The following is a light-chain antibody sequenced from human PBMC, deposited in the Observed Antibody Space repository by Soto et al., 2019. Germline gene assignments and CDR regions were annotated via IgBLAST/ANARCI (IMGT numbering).Light chain of an antibody. V-gene: IGKV4-1*01. J-gene: IGKJ4*01. CDR3: QQYVSTPLT. CDR1: QNVLNRDNDKNY. CDR2: WSS. Sequence: DIVMTQSPDSLAVSLGERATINCKSSQNVLNRDNDKNYIAWYPQKPGQPPELPIYWSSTRESDVPDRFSGSGSATHFTLTINSLQARDVAVYFCQQYVSTPLTFGGVDKGEMK.